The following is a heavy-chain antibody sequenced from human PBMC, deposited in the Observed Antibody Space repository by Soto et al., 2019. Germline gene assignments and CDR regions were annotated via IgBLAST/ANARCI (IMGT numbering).Heavy chain of an antibody. D-gene: IGHD3-10*01. J-gene: IGHJ4*02. Sequence: TLSLTCTVSGDSVNTGGYLWTWIRQHPGKGLEYIGYIYSTGSTYYNPSLKSRLTFSLDTSKNQFSLKLNSVTAADTAVYLCARESPATKMELAKYGKMDSWGQGTLVTVSS. CDR3: ARESPATKMELAKYGKMDS. CDR1: GDSVNTGGYL. CDR2: IYSTGST. V-gene: IGHV4-31*03.